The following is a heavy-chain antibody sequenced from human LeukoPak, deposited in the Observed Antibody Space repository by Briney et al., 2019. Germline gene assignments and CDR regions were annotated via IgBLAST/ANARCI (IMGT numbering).Heavy chain of an antibody. J-gene: IGHJ6*04. CDR3: AKEAYYDILSGSEAEGFMDV. CDR1: GFTFSSSA. CDR2: LSGSGDST. Sequence: PGGSLRLSCAASGFTFSSSAMTWVRQAPEKGLEWVSTLSGSGDSTYYADSVKGRFTISRDNSKNTLFLEMNRLRAEDTAIYYCAKEAYYDILSGSEAEGFMDVWGKGTAVIVPS. D-gene: IGHD3-9*01. V-gene: IGHV3-23*01.